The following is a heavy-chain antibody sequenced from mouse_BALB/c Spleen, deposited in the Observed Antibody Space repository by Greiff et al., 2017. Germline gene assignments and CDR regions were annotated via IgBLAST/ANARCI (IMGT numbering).Heavy chain of an antibody. J-gene: IGHJ4*01. CDR1: GFSLTSYG. D-gene: IGHD3-1*01. V-gene: IGHV2-3*01. CDR2: IWGDGST. CDR3: ARLQLGLREGDMDY. Sequence: VKLMESGPGLVAPSQCLSITCTVSGFSLTSYGVSWVRQPPGKGLEWLGVIWGDGSTNYHSAPISRLSISKDNSKSQVILKLNSLQTDDAATYYYARLQLGLREGDMDYWGQGTTVTVSS.